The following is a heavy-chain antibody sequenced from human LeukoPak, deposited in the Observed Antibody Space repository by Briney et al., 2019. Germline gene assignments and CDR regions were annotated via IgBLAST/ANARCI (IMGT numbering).Heavy chain of an antibody. J-gene: IGHJ4*02. D-gene: IGHD1-26*01. CDR2: ISSSSSYT. CDR1: GFTFSDYY. V-gene: IGHV3-11*06. Sequence: GGSLRLSCAAPGFTFSDYYMSWIRQAPGKGLEWVSYISSSSSYTNYADSVKGRFTISRDNAKNSLYLQMNSLRAEDTAVYYCARVSGGSYYDYWGQGTLVTVSS. CDR3: ARVSGGSYYDY.